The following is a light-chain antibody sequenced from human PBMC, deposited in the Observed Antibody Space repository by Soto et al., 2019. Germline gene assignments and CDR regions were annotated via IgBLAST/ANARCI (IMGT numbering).Light chain of an antibody. CDR3: GSYSSTTTREV. CDR2: KVS. Sequence: QSVLTQPASVSGSPGQSITISCTGTSSDVGGYNYVSWYQQYPGRVPKLLIYKVSNRPSGVSNRFSGSKSGSTASLTISGLQVEDEADYFCGSYSSTTTREVFGTGTKVTVL. V-gene: IGLV2-14*01. CDR1: SSDVGGYNY. J-gene: IGLJ1*01.